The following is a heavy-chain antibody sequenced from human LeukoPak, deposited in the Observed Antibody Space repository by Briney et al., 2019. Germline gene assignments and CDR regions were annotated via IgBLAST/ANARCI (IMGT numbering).Heavy chain of an antibody. CDR2: IIPIFGTA. CDR1: GGTFSSYA. D-gene: IGHD6-6*01. J-gene: IGHJ6*03. Sequence: SVKVSFKASGGTFSSYAISWVRQAPGQGLEWMGGIIPIFGTANYAQKFQGRVTITTDESTSTAYMELSSLRSEDTAVYYCARTLYSSSSFYYYYMDVWGKGTTVTVSS. V-gene: IGHV1-69*05. CDR3: ARTLYSSSSFYYYYMDV.